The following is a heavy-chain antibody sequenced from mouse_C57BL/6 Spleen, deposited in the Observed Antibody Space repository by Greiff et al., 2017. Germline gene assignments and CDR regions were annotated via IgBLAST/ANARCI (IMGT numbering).Heavy chain of an antibody. CDR1: GYAFSSYW. D-gene: IGHD2-14*01. Sequence: VKLMESGAELVKPGASVKISCKASGYAFSSYWMNWVKQRPGKGLEWIGQIYPGDGDTNYNGKFKGKATLTEDKSSSTAYMQLSSLTSEDSAVYFCTRDYRGAMDYWGQGTSVTVSS. CDR3: TRDYRGAMDY. CDR2: IYPGDGDT. V-gene: IGHV1-80*01. J-gene: IGHJ4*01.